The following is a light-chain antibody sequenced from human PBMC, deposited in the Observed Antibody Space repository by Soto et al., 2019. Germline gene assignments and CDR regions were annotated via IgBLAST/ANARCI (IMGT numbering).Light chain of an antibody. Sequence: QSALTQPASVSGSPGQSIAISCTGVRTDVADGYDYVSWYQQHPGQAPQLIIYDVSNRPSGVSDRFSGSKSGNTASLTISGLQAEDEAEYYCTSYTSSTPFYVSGTGTKLTVL. V-gene: IGLV2-14*03. J-gene: IGLJ1*01. CDR1: RTDVADGYDY. CDR3: TSYTSSTPFYV. CDR2: DVS.